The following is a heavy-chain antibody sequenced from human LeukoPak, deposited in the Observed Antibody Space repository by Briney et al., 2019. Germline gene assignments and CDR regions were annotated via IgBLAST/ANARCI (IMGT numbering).Heavy chain of an antibody. CDR2: IYHSGST. CDR3: ARAQGYCSGGSCYRSGYNWFDP. CDR1: GYSISSGYY. Sequence: SETLSLTCAVSGYSISSGYYWGWIRQPPGKGLEWIGSIYHSGSTYYNPSLKSRVTISVDTSKNQFSLKLSSVTAADTAVYYCARAQGYCSGGSCYRSGYNWFDPWGQGTLVTVSP. V-gene: IGHV4-38-2*01. J-gene: IGHJ5*02. D-gene: IGHD2-15*01.